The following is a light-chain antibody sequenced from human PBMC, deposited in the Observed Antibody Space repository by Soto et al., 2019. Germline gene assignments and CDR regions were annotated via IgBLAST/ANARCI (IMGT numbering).Light chain of an antibody. CDR3: QQYNKFPSLT. CDR1: QSVSSN. J-gene: IGKJ4*01. CDR2: GAS. V-gene: IGKV3-15*01. Sequence: EIVMTQSPATLSVSPGERATLSCRASQSVSSNLAWYQQKPGQAPRLLIYGASTRATGIPARFSGSASGTEFTLTIGSLQSEDFAVYYCQQYNKFPSLTFGGGTKVEIK.